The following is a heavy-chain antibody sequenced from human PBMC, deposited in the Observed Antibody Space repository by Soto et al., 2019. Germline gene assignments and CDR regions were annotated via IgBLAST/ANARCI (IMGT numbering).Heavy chain of an antibody. J-gene: IGHJ4*01. CDR1: GGSFSGYY. CDR2: INHSGST. D-gene: IGHD2-21*02. V-gene: IGHV4-34*01. CDR3: ARASSVTPYDY. Sequence: SETLSLTCAVYGGSFSGYYWSWIRQPQGKGLEWIGEINHSGSTNYNPSLKIRVTISVDTSKNQFSLKLSSVTAADTAVYYCARASSVTPYDYWSHGTLVTVSS.